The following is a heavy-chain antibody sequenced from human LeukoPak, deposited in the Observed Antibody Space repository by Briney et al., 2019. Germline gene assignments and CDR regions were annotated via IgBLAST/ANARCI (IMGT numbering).Heavy chain of an antibody. CDR2: INPSGGST. CDR3: ARDGKHIAVPGVRYPMDV. Sequence: ASVKVSCKASGYTFTSYYMHWVRQAPGQGLEWMGIINPSGGSTSYAQKFQGRVTMTRDTSTNTAYMEFSSLRSEDSAVYYCARDGKHIAVPGVRYPMDVWDQGTTVTVS. J-gene: IGHJ6*02. CDR1: GYTFTSYY. D-gene: IGHD6-19*01. V-gene: IGHV1-46*01.